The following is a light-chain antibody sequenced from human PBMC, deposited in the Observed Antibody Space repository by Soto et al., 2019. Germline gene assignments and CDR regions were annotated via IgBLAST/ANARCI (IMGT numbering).Light chain of an antibody. CDR3: SSYTSSTTLKV. CDR2: DVS. CDR1: SSDVGGYNY. V-gene: IGLV2-14*03. Sequence: QSALTQPASVSGSPGQSITICCTGTSSDVGGYNYVSWYQQHPGKAPKLMIYDVSNRPSGVSNRFSGSKSGNTASLTISGLQAEDEADYYCSSYTSSTTLKVFGGGTKLTVL. J-gene: IGLJ2*01.